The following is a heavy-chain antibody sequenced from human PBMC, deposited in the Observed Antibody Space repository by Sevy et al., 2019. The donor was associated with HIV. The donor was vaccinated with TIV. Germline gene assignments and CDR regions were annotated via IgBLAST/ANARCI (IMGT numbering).Heavy chain of an antibody. CDR2: IIPIFGTA. Sequence: ASVKVSCKASGGTFSSYAISWVRQAPGQGLEWMGGIIPIFGTANYAQKFQGRVTITAGESTSTAYMELSSLRSEDTAVYYCARDLIPGIAAAGTGHYYGMDVWGQGTTVTVSS. D-gene: IGHD6-13*01. CDR3: ARDLIPGIAAAGTGHYYGMDV. CDR1: GGTFSSYA. J-gene: IGHJ6*02. V-gene: IGHV1-69*13.